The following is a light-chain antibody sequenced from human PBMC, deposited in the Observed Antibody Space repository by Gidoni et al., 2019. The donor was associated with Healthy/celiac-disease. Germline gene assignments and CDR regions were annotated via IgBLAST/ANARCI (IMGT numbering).Light chain of an antibody. Sequence: IVLTQSPATLSLSPGERATLSCRASQSVSSYLAWYQQKPGQAPRLLIYDASNRATGIPARXXGXGXGTDXTLTXXXLEXXDFXVXYCXXXSNXXTFXXGTKVEIK. CDR2: DAS. CDR1: QSVSSY. J-gene: IGKJ4*01. CDR3: XXXSNXXT. V-gene: IGKV3-11*01.